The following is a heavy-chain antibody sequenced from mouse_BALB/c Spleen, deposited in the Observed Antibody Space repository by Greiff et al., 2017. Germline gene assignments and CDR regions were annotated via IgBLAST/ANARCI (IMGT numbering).Heavy chain of an antibody. V-gene: IGHV1S34*01. D-gene: IGHD2-4*01. J-gene: IGHJ1*01. CDR2: ISCYNGAT. CDR3: ARSGATMITTDWYFDV. Sequence: LVKTWASVKISCKASGYSFTGYYMHWVNQSHGKSLEWIGYISCYNGATSYNQKFKGKATFTVDTYSSTAYMQFNSLTSEDSAVYYCARSGATMITTDWYFDVWGAGTTVTVSS. CDR1: GYSFTGYY.